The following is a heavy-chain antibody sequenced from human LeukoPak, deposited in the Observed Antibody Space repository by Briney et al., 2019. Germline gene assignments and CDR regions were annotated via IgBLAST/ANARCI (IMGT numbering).Heavy chain of an antibody. J-gene: IGHJ4*02. CDR1: GFTFSSYA. V-gene: IGHV3-23*01. CDR3: AKGDFTMVRGVNDY. CDR2: ISGSGGST. D-gene: IGHD3-10*01. Sequence: GGSLRLSCAASGFTFSSYAMSWVRQAPGKGLEWASAISGSGGSTYYADSVKGRFTISRDNSKNMLYLQMNSLRAEDTAVYYCAKGDFTMVRGVNDYWGQGTLVTVSP.